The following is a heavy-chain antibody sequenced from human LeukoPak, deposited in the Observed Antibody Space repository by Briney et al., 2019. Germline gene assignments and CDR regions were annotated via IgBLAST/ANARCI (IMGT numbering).Heavy chain of an antibody. Sequence: ASVKVSCKASGYTFTSYAMHWVRQAPGQRLEWMGWINAGNGNTKYSQKFQGRVTITRDTSASTAYMELSSLRSEDTAVYYCATGLGLGSGRSWFDPWGQGTLVTVSS. CDR3: ATGLGLGSGRSWFDP. CDR2: INAGNGNT. J-gene: IGHJ5*02. D-gene: IGHD3-10*01. V-gene: IGHV1-3*01. CDR1: GYTFTSYA.